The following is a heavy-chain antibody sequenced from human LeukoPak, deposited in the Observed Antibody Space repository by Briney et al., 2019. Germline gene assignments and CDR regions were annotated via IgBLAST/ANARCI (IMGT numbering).Heavy chain of an antibody. Sequence: SETLSLTCTVSGGSISSYYWSWIRQPPGKGLEWIGYIYHSGTTYYNPSLKSRVTMSVDRSRNQFSLKLSSVTAADTAVYYCARGQYQLPVLFDFWGQGTLVTVSS. CDR1: GGSISSYY. D-gene: IGHD2-2*01. V-gene: IGHV4-59*12. CDR3: ARGQYQLPVLFDF. CDR2: IYHSGTT. J-gene: IGHJ4*02.